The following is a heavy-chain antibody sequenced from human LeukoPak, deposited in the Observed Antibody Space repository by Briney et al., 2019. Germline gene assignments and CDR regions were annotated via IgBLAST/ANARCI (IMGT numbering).Heavy chain of an antibody. CDR3: ATENGFNDY. CDR2: MNHGGST. J-gene: IGHJ4*02. V-gene: IGHV4-34*01. Sequence: SEALSLTCAVYGGSFSGYYWNWIRQPPGKGLEWIGEMNHGGSTNYNPSLKSRVTMSVDTSKNQFSLKLRSVTAADTAVYYCATENGFNDYWGQGTLVTVSS. D-gene: IGHD2-8*01. CDR1: GGSFSGYY.